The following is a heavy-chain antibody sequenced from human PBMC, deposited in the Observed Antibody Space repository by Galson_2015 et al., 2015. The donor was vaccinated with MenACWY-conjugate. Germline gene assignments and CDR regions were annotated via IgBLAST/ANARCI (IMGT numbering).Heavy chain of an antibody. CDR2: ISYDGTRK. J-gene: IGHJ4*02. CDR3: ARGCSGGSCSVY. CDR1: GFTFSAYA. Sequence: SLRLSCAASGFTFSAYAMHWVRQAPGKGLEWVAVISYDGTRKFYADSVKGRFTISRDNPKNTLYLQMNSLRVEDTAIYYCARGCSGGSCSVYWGQGTLVTVSS. V-gene: IGHV3-30-3*01. D-gene: IGHD2-15*01.